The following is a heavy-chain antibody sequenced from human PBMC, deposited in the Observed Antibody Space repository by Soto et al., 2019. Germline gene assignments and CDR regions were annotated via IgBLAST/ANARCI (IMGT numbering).Heavy chain of an antibody. D-gene: IGHD2-2*01. V-gene: IGHV4-59*08. CDR1: NSSDRSDY. J-gene: IGHJ6*03. CDR2: IYYSGST. Sequence: SETVCLTCADGNSSDRSDYCSCIKQPPGKGLEWIGYIYYSGSTNYNPSLKSRVTISVDTSKNQFSLKLSSVTAADTAVYYCARVVPAEDYMDVCGKGTTVTVSS. CDR3: ARVVPAEDYMDV.